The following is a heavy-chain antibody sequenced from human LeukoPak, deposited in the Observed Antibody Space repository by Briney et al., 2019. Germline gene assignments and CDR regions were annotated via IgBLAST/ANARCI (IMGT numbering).Heavy chain of an antibody. CDR1: GYTFTSYG. J-gene: IGHJ6*02. CDR3: ARGSYGPPGTFPYGMDV. V-gene: IGHV1-18*01. Sequence: AASMKVSCKASGYTFTSYGISWVRRAPGQGLEWIGWISAYNGNTNYAQKLQGRVTMTTDTSTSTAYMELRSLRSDDTAVYYCARGSYGPPGTFPYGMDVWGQGTTVTVSS. D-gene: IGHD1-14*01. CDR2: ISAYNGNT.